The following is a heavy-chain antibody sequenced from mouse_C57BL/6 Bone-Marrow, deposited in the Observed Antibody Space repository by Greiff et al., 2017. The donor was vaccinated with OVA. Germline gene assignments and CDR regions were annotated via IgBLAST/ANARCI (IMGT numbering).Heavy chain of an antibody. CDR1: GYTFTSYG. CDR2: IYPSSGNT. D-gene: IGHD1-1*01. CDR3: ARNYYYGSGYVDDAMDY. Sequence: VKLQESGAELARPGASVKLSCKASGYTFTSYGINWVKQSTGQGLEWIGEIYPSSGNTYYNEKFKGKATLTADNSSSTAYMELRSLTSEDSAVYDCARNYYYGSGYVDDAMDYWGQGTSVTVSS. J-gene: IGHJ4*01. V-gene: IGHV1-81*01.